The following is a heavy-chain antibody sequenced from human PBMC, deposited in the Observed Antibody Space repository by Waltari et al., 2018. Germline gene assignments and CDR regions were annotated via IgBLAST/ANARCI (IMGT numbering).Heavy chain of an antibody. CDR1: GGSISSHS. Sequence: QVQLQESGPGLVKPSETLSLTCTVSGGSISSHSWSWIRQPPGKGLEWIGYIYYSGSTNYNPSLKSRVTISVDTSKNQFSLKLSSVTAADTAVYYCARAPYSSSSFYFDYWGQGTLVTVSS. V-gene: IGHV4-59*11. J-gene: IGHJ4*02. CDR2: IYYSGST. D-gene: IGHD6-6*01. CDR3: ARAPYSSSSFYFDY.